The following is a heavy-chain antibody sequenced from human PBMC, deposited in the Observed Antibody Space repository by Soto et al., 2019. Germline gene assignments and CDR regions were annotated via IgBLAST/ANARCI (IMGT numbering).Heavy chain of an antibody. CDR2: IYSGGST. CDR1: GFTVSSNY. J-gene: IGHJ4*02. D-gene: IGHD2-8*01. V-gene: IGHV3-66*01. CDR3: ASVTYCTNGICYKRYHFDY. Sequence: GGSLRLSCAASGFTVSSNYMNWVRQAPGKGLEWVSVIYSGGSTDYEDSVKGRFIVSRDNSKNKLYLQMNSLRAEDTAVYYCASVTYCTNGICYKRYHFDYWGQGTLVTVSS.